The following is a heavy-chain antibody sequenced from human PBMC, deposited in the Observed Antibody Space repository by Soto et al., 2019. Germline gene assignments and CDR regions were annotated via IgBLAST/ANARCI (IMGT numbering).Heavy chain of an antibody. CDR1: GYTFTSYG. CDR2: ISAYNGNT. Sequence: ASVKVSCKASGYTFTSYGISWVRQAPGQGLEWMGWISAYNGNTNYAQKLQGRVTMTTDTSTSTAYMELRSLRSDDTAVYYCARGGIQLWLGGWFDPWGQGTLVTVSS. CDR3: ARGGIQLWLGGWFDP. D-gene: IGHD5-18*01. J-gene: IGHJ5*02. V-gene: IGHV1-18*01.